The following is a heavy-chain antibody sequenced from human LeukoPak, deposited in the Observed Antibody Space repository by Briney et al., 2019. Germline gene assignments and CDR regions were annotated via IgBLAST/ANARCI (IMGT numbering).Heavy chain of an antibody. CDR3: AKDSMAVAGYLVYYFDY. CDR2: ISGSGGNT. CDR1: GFTFSTYA. D-gene: IGHD6-19*01. Sequence: GGSLRLSCAASGFTFSTYAMSWVRQAPGKGLEWVSSISGSGGNTFYADSVKGRFTISRDNSKNTLWLQMNSLRAEDTAVYYCAKDSMAVAGYLVYYFDYWGQGTLVTVSS. J-gene: IGHJ4*02. V-gene: IGHV3-23*01.